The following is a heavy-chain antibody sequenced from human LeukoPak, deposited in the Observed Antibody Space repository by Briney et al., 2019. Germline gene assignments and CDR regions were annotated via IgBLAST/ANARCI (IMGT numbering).Heavy chain of an antibody. CDR2: IYYSGST. Sequence: SETLSLTCTVSGGSISSYYWSWIRQPPGKGLEWIGYIYYSGSTNYNPSLKSRVTISVDTSKNQFSLKLSSVTAADTAVYYCAREVTTASYFDYWGQGTLVTVSP. CDR3: AREVTTASYFDY. CDR1: GGSISSYY. D-gene: IGHD4-17*01. V-gene: IGHV4-59*01. J-gene: IGHJ4*02.